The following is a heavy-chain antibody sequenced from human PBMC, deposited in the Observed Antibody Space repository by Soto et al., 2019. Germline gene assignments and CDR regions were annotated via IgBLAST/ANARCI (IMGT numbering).Heavy chain of an antibody. D-gene: IGHD6-13*01. J-gene: IGHJ4*02. CDR1: GFSFSSYA. CDR3: AKGPSSAAERAWLDY. CDR2: ISGSGGST. V-gene: IGHV3-23*01. Sequence: GGSLRLSCAASGFSFSSYAMSWVRQAPGKGLEWVSAISGSGGSTYYADSVKGRFTISRDNSKNTLYLQMNSLRAEDTAVYYCAKGPSSAAERAWLDYWGQGTLVTVSS.